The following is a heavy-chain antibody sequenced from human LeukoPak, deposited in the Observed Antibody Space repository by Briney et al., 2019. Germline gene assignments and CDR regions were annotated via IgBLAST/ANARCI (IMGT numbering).Heavy chain of an antibody. Sequence: SETLSLTCTVSDGSISSSGYFWGWVRQPPGTGLEWIGTIYYGGDTYYNPSLKSRVTISVDTSKNQFSLKLTSVTAADTAVYYCARHRTSDLRDWFDPWGQGTLVTVSS. D-gene: IGHD2-2*01. CDR2: IYYGGDT. CDR3: ARHRTSDLRDWFDP. V-gene: IGHV4-39*01. CDR1: DGSISSSGYF. J-gene: IGHJ5*02.